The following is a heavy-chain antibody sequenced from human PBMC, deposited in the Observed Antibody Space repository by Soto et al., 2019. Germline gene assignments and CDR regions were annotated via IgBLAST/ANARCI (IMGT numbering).Heavy chain of an antibody. CDR2: IYYSGST. CDR1: GGSISSSSYY. Sequence: PSETLSLTCTVSGGSISSSSYYWGWIRQPPGKGLEWIGSIYYSGSTYYNPSLKSRVTISVDTSKNQFSLKLSSVTAADTAVYYCARQGRVAGKLDYFDYWGQGTLVTVSS. V-gene: IGHV4-39*01. D-gene: IGHD6-19*01. CDR3: ARQGRVAGKLDYFDY. J-gene: IGHJ4*02.